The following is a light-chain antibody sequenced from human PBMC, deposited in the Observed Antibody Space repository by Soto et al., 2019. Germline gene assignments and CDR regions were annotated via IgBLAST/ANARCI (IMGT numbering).Light chain of an antibody. CDR1: QSLLHRNGYNS. Sequence: IVMTQFPLSLPVTPGEPASISCRSSQSLLHRNGYNSLDWYLQKPGQSPQLLIYLGSHRASGVTDRFSGSGSGTYFILEISRVEPEDVGVSYCMQALQAPWDFGGGTKVEIK. CDR3: MQALQAPWD. CDR2: LGS. V-gene: IGKV2-28*01. J-gene: IGKJ4*01.